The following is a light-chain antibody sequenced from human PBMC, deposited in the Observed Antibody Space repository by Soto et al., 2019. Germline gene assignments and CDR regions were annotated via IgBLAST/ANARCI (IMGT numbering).Light chain of an antibody. V-gene: IGKV2D-29*01. Sequence: DIVMTQSPLSLSVTPGQPASISCKSSQSLLNSGGKTYFYWYLQKPGQPPQLLIYEVFNRFSGVPDRVSGSGSGTDFTLNISRVEAEDVGSYYCLQTTQFPWTFGQGTKVEIK. CDR2: EVF. CDR1: QSLLNSGGKTY. CDR3: LQTTQFPWT. J-gene: IGKJ1*01.